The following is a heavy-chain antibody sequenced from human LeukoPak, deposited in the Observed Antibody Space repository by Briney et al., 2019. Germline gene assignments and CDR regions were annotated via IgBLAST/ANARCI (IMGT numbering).Heavy chain of an antibody. CDR3: AKDEGAIPY. D-gene: IGHD1-26*01. CDR1: GFTFSSYA. V-gene: IGHV3-23*01. J-gene: IGHJ4*02. Sequence: PGGSLRLSCAVSGFTFSSYAMSWVPQAPGKGLEWVSSISGTGGSTYYADSVKGRFTISRDNSKNTLFVLMNSLRAEYTAVYYCAKDEGAIPYWGQGTLVTVSS. CDR2: ISGTGGST.